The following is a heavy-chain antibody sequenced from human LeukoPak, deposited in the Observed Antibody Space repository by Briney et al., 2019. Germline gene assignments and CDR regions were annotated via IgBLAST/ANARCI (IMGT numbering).Heavy chain of an antibody. D-gene: IGHD2-8*01. CDR1: GYTFTGYY. CDR2: INPNSGGT. CDR3: PREQVMATKH. V-gene: IGHV1-2*06. Sequence: VASVKVSCKASGYTFTGYYMHWVRQAPGQGLEWMGRINPNSGGTNYAEKFQGRVTMTRDTSISTAYMELNRLRSDDTAVYYCPREQVMATKHWGQGTLVTVPS. J-gene: IGHJ4*02.